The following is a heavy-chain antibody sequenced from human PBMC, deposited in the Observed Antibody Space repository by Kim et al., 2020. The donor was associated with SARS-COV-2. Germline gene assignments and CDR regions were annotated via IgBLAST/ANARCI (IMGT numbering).Heavy chain of an antibody. CDR1: GYTFTSYA. V-gene: IGHV1-3*01. CDR2: INAGNGNT. Sequence: ASVKVSCKASGYTFTSYAMHWVRQAPAQRLEWMGWINAGNGNTKYSQKFQGRVTITRDTSASTAYMELSSLRSEDTAVYYCARAPRGLPFGYWGQGTLVTVSS. J-gene: IGHJ4*02. CDR3: ARAPRGLPFGY.